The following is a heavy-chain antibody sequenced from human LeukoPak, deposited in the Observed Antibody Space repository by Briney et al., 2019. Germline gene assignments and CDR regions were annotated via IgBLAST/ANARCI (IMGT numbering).Heavy chain of an antibody. D-gene: IGHD6-6*01. Sequence: SGGSLRLSCAASGYTFSSYGMHWVRQAPGKGLEWVAVIWNDGSNKYYADSVKGRFTISRDNSKNTLYLQMNSLRAEDTAVYYCAKSSTWQLDAFDIWGQGTMVTVSS. CDR3: AKSSTWQLDAFDI. CDR1: GYTFSSYG. CDR2: IWNDGSNK. V-gene: IGHV3-33*06. J-gene: IGHJ3*02.